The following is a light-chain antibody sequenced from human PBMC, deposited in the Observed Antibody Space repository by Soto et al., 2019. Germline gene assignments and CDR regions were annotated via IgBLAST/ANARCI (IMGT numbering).Light chain of an antibody. Sequence: EIVLTQSPATLSLSPGERATLSCRASQSFSSYLAWYQQKPGQAPRLLIYDASNRATGIPARFSGSVSGTDFPLTISSLEPEDFAVYYCQQRSTWPPSITFGQGTRLEIK. CDR3: QQRSTWPPSIT. CDR2: DAS. J-gene: IGKJ5*01. V-gene: IGKV3-11*01. CDR1: QSFSSY.